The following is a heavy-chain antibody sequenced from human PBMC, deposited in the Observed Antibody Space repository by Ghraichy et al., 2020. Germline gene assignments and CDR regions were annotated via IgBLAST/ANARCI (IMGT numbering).Heavy chain of an antibody. CDR1: GFTFSSNS. CDR2: ISSSSNTI. J-gene: IGHJ4*02. D-gene: IGHD3-22*01. V-gene: IGHV3-48*01. Sequence: GGSLRLSCAASGFTFSSNSMNWVRQAPGKGLEWVSYISSSSNTIYYADSVKGRFTISRDNAKKSLYLQMNSLRAEDTAVYYCARDYYYDSSGYSSFDYWGQGTLVTASS. CDR3: ARDYYYDSSGYSSFDY.